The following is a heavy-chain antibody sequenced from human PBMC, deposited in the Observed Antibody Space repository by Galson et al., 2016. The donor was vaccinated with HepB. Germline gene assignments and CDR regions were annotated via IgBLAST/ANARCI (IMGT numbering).Heavy chain of an antibody. V-gene: IGHV5-51*01. CDR1: GYTFTYYW. CDR3: ATEEWGAAKY. D-gene: IGHD1-26*01. Sequence: QSGAEVKEPGESLKISCQGSGYTFTYYWIAWVRQMPGKGLEWMEIIFPADSKTRYRPSFQGQVTISVDKSISTAYLQWSSLKASDTAMYYCATEEWGAAKYWGQGTLVTVSS. CDR2: IFPADSKT. J-gene: IGHJ4*02.